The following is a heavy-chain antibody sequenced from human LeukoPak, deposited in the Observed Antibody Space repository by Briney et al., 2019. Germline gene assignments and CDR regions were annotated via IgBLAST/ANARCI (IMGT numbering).Heavy chain of an antibody. D-gene: IGHD5-24*01. CDR2: INHSGST. J-gene: IGHJ4*02. V-gene: IGHV4-34*01. Sequence: SETLSLTCAVYGGSFSGYYWSWIRQPPGKGLEWIGEINHSGSTNYNPSLKSRVTISVDTSKNQFSLKLSSVTAADTAVYFCARGMATPPHYFDYWGQGTLVTVSS. CDR3: ARGMATPPHYFDY. CDR1: GGSFSGYY.